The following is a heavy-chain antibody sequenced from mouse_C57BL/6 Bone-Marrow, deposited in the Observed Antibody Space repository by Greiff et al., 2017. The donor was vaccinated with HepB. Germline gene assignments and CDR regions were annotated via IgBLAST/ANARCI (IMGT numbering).Heavy chain of an antibody. CDR2: IRLKSDNYAT. CDR1: GFTFSNYW. CDR3: TAGFYYYGPRG. Sequence: EVQLVESGGGLVQPGGSMKLSCVASGFTFSNYWMNWVRQSPEKGLEWVAQIRLKSDNYATHYAESVKGRFTISKDDSKSSVYLQMNNLRAEDTGIYYCTAGFYYYGPRGWGPATSVTAAS. V-gene: IGHV6-3*01. J-gene: IGHJ4*01. D-gene: IGHD1-1*01.